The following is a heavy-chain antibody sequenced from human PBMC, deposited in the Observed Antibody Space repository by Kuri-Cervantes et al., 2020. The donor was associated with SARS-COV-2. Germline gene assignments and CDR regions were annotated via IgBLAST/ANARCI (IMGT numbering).Heavy chain of an antibody. CDR1: GFTLSSYS. CDR2: ISSSSSTI. Sequence: GESLQFSCAPSGFTLSSYSMNWVRPAPGKGLDWVSYISSSSSTIYYAVSVKGRFTIFRDNAKNSMYLLMNSRRDEDTTVYYCARNGTSRRIDYWGQGTLVTVSS. J-gene: IGHJ4*02. V-gene: IGHV3-48*02. D-gene: IGHD2-8*01. CDR3: ARNGTSRRIDY.